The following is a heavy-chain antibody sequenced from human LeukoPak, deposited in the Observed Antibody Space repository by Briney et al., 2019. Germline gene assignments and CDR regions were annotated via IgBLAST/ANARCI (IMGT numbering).Heavy chain of an antibody. V-gene: IGHV7-4-1*02. CDR2: INTNTGNP. D-gene: IGHD3-22*01. CDR1: GYTFTSYA. J-gene: IGHJ3*02. Sequence: ASVKVSCKASGYTFTSYAMNWVRQAPGQGLEWMGWINTNTGNPTYAQGFTGRFVFSLDTSVSTAYLQISSLKAEDTAVYYCARDTSNYYDSSGYRDDAFDIWGQGTMVTVSS. CDR3: ARDTSNYYDSSGYRDDAFDI.